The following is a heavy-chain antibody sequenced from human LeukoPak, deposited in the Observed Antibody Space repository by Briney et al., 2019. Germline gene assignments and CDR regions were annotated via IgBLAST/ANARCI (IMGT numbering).Heavy chain of an antibody. D-gene: IGHD6-19*01. CDR1: GGSFSGYY. CDR2: INHSGST. V-gene: IGHV4-34*01. CDR3: ARGYSSGPAPQFDY. Sequence: SETLSLTCAVYGGSFSGYYWSWIRQPPGKGLEWIGEINHSGSTNYNPSLKSRVTISVDTFKNQFSLKLSSVTAADTAVYYCARGYSSGPAPQFDYWGQGTLVTVSS. J-gene: IGHJ4*02.